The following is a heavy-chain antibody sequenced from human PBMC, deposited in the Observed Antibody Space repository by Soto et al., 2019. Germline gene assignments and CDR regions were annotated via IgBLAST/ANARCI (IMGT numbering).Heavy chain of an antibody. Sequence: ASVKVSCKASGYTFTGHYIHWVRQAPVQGLEWMGWINPISGDTNFAQKFQGRVTMTRDTSISTAYMYLSSLISGDTAVYYCARVRRMPYRMDVWGQGTTVTVSS. CDR1: GYTFTGHY. D-gene: IGHD2-2*01. J-gene: IGHJ6*02. V-gene: IGHV1-2*02. CDR2: INPISGDT. CDR3: ARVRRMPYRMDV.